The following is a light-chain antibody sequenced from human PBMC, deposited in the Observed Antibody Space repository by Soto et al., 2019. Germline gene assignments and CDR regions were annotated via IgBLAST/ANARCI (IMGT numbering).Light chain of an antibody. CDR1: QSVTNSY. J-gene: IGKJ1*01. CDR2: GAS. Sequence: EIVLTQSPDTLSLSPGERVTLSCRASQSVTNSYLAWYQQKPGQGPRLLIHGASSRATGTPDRFSGSGSGTDFTLTISRREPEDFAVHYWQQYGATPGTFGQGTKLDIK. V-gene: IGKV3-20*01. CDR3: QQYGATPGT.